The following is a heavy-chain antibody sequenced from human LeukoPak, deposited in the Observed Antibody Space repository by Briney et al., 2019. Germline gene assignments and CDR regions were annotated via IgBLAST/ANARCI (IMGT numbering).Heavy chain of an antibody. CDR3: ARADGYQDY. CDR2: IYSGGST. D-gene: IGHD5-24*01. Sequence: PTGGSLRLSCAASGFTFSSYNMSWVRQAPGKGLEWVSVIYSGGSTYYADSVKGRFTISRDNSKNTLYLQMNSLRAEDTAVYYCARADGYQDYWGQGTLVTVSS. V-gene: IGHV3-53*01. J-gene: IGHJ4*02. CDR1: GFTFSSYN.